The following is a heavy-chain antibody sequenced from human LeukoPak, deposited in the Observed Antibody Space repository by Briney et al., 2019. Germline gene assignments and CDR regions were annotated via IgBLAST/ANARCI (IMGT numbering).Heavy chain of an antibody. J-gene: IGHJ3*02. CDR2: MSYDGSNK. Sequence: GGSLRLSCAASGFTFSSYAMHWVRQAPGKGLEWVAVMSYDGSNKFYADSVKGRFTISRDNSKNTLYLQMNSLRAEDTAVYYCARGRGRGQIHAFDIWGQGTMVTVSS. CDR1: GFTFSSYA. D-gene: IGHD3-16*01. CDR3: ARGRGRGQIHAFDI. V-gene: IGHV3-30-3*01.